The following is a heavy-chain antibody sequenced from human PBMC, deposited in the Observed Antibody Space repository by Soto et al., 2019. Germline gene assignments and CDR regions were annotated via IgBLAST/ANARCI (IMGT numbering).Heavy chain of an antibody. Sequence: GSLRLSCAASGFTFSSYSMNWVRQAPGKGLEWVSSISSSSSYIYYADSVKGRFTISRDNAKNSLYLQMNSLRAEDTAVYYCARLRLSSTHGPWGQGTLVTAPQ. CDR2: ISSSSSYI. D-gene: IGHD6-25*01. CDR1: GFTFSSYS. V-gene: IGHV3-21*01. CDR3: ARLRLSSTHGP. J-gene: IGHJ5*02.